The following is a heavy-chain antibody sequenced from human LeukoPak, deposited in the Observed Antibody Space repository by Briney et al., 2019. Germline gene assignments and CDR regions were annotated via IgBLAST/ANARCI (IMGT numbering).Heavy chain of an antibody. D-gene: IGHD3-22*01. Sequence: SETLSLTCTVSGGSISSYYWSWIRQPPGKGLEWIGYIYYSGSTNYNPSLKSRVTISVDTSKNQFSLKLSSVTAADTAVYYCARIPYYYDSSGYLGYYFDYWGQGTLVTVSS. V-gene: IGHV4-59*01. CDR1: GGSISSYY. J-gene: IGHJ4*02. CDR3: ARIPYYYDSSGYLGYYFDY. CDR2: IYYSGST.